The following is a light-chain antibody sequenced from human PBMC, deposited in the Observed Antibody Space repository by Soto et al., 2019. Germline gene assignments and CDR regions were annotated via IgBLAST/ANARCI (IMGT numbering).Light chain of an antibody. Sequence: QSVLTQPPSASGTPGQRVTISCSGSRSNIGSNPVNWYQQLPGTAPKLLIYSDNQRPSGVPDRFSASKSGASASLAISGLQSEDEADFYCAAWDDSLNGCVFGTGTKLTVL. CDR3: AAWDDSLNGCV. CDR2: SDN. V-gene: IGLV1-44*01. CDR1: RSNIGSNP. J-gene: IGLJ1*01.